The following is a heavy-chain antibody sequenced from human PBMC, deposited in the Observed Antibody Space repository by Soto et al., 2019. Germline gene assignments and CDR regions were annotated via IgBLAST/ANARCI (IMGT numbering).Heavy chain of an antibody. Sequence: QVQLQQWGAGLLKPSETLSLTCAVYGGSFSGYYWSWIRQPPGKGLEWIGEINHSGSTNYNPSLKSRVTISVDTSKNQFSLKLSSVTAADTAVYYCARVDYDILTGYYNTSYNWFDPWGQETLVTVSS. CDR3: ARVDYDILTGYYNTSYNWFDP. V-gene: IGHV4-34*01. CDR1: GGSFSGYY. CDR2: INHSGST. D-gene: IGHD3-9*01. J-gene: IGHJ5*02.